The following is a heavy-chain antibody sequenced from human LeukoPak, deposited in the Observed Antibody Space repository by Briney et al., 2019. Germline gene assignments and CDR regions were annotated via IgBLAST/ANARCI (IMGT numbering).Heavy chain of an antibody. Sequence: GGSLRLSCEPSGFPFSSYWMLWVRQAPGKGLVWVSRISGDGAIKTYADFVRGRFTISRDNTKNVLYLQINSLKVEDTAIYVGSRTQFDYWGQGVLVTVSS. V-gene: IGHV3-74*03. J-gene: IGHJ4*02. CDR2: ISGDGAIK. CDR1: GFPFSSYW. CDR3: SRTQFDY.